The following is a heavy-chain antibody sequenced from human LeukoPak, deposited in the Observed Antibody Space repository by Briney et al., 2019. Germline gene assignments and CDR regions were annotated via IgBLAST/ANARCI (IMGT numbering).Heavy chain of an antibody. V-gene: IGHV3-9*01. CDR1: GFTFDDYA. CDR2: ISWNSGSI. J-gene: IGHJ3*02. Sequence: PGRSLRRSCAASGFTFDDYAMHWVRQAPGKGLEWVSGISWNSGSIGYADSVKGRFTISRDNAKNSLYLQMNSLRAEDTALDYCANLGRNHSAFDIWGQGTMVTVSS. CDR3: ANLGRNHSAFDI.